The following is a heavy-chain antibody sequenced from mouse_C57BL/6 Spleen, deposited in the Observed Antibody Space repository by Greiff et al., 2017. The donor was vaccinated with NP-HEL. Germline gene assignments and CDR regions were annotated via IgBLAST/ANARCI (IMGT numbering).Heavy chain of an antibody. J-gene: IGHJ2*01. V-gene: IGHV10-3*01. Sequence: EVKLVESGGGLVQPKGSLKLSCAASGFTFNTYAMHWVRQAPGKGLEWVARIRSKSSNYATYYADSVKARFTTSRDDSQSMLYLQMNNLKTEDTAMYYCVRDGTTGVYFDCWGKGTTLTVSS. CDR1: GFTFNTYA. CDR2: IRSKSSNYAT. D-gene: IGHD1-1*01. CDR3: VRDGTTGVYFDC.